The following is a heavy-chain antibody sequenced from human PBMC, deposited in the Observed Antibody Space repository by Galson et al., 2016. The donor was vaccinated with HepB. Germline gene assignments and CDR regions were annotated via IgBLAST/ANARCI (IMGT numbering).Heavy chain of an antibody. J-gene: IGHJ4*02. V-gene: IGHV1-3*01. Sequence: SVKVSCKASGYTFTTYSIHWVRQAPGQSLEWMGWINAGNGNTKYSQKFQGRVTITRDPSASTAYMELSSLRSEDTAVYFCTSRGGAVLVTTTGGVDYWGQGTLVTVSS. D-gene: IGHD2-21*02. CDR3: TSRGGAVLVTTTGGVDY. CDR1: GYTFTTYS. CDR2: INAGNGNT.